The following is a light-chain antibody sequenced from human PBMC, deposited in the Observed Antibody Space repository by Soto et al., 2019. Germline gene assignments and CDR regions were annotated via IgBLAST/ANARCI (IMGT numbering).Light chain of an antibody. CDR3: SSYTSRSTRV. CDR2: EVN. CDR1: GSDVGDYNY. V-gene: IGLV2-14*01. J-gene: IGLJ1*01. Sequence: QSVLTQPASVSGSPGQSITISCTGTGSDVGDYNYVSWYQQHPGKAPKLMIYEVNNRPSGVSNRFSGSKSGNTASLTIPGLQAEDDADYYCSSYTSRSTRVFGTGTKVTVL.